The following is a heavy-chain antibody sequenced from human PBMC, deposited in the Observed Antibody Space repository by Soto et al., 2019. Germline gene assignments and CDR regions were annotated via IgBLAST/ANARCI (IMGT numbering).Heavy chain of an antibody. V-gene: IGHV2-5*01. Sequence: QITLKESGPTLVKPTQTLTLTCTFSGFSLSTSGAAVGWIRQPPGRALEWPALIHWSGDTRYNPSLQSRLTSDKDTSRNLVALTLTSVDTADKATYYCAHRATMTILGLIIDNGVWFDPWGQGTLVSVSS. CDR3: AHRATMTILGLIIDNGVWFDP. CDR1: GFSLSTSGAA. J-gene: IGHJ5*02. D-gene: IGHD3-3*01. CDR2: IHWSGDT.